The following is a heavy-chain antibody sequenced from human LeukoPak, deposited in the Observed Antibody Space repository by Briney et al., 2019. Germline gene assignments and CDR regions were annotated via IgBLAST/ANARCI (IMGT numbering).Heavy chain of an antibody. CDR3: ARRHGPEAFDY. CDR1: GGSISSYY. CDR2: IYYSGST. J-gene: IGHJ4*02. Sequence: SETLSLTCTVSGGSISSYYWSWIRQPPGKGLEWIGYIYYSGSTNYNPSLKSRVAISVDTSKNQFSLRLSSVTAADTAVYYCARRHGPEAFDYWGQGTLVTVSS. V-gene: IGHV4-59*01.